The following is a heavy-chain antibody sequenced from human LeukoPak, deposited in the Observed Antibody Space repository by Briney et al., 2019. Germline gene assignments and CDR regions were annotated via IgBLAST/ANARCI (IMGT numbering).Heavy chain of an antibody. CDR3: ARAISTVAGGGTFDY. CDR1: GYSISSGYY. V-gene: IGHV4-38-2*02. D-gene: IGHD6-19*01. J-gene: IGHJ4*02. CDR2: IYHSGST. Sequence: PSETLSLTRTVSGYSISSGYYWGWIRQPPGKGLEWIGSIYHSGSTYYNPSLKSRVTISVDTSKNQFSLKLSSGTAADTAVYYCARAISTVAGGGTFDYWGQGTLVTVSS.